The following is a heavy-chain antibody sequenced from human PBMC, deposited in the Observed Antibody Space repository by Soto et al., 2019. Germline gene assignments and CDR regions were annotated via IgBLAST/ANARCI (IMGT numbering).Heavy chain of an antibody. Sequence: KQSQTLSLTCAISGDSVSSNSATWNWIRQSPSRGLEWLGRTYYRSKRYNDYAVSVKSRITINPDTSKNQFSLQLNSVTPEDTGVYYCARARDIIAAGTNAFDIWGQGTMVTVSS. CDR2: TYYRSKRYN. CDR1: GDSVSSNSAT. J-gene: IGHJ3*02. D-gene: IGHD6-13*01. V-gene: IGHV6-1*01. CDR3: ARARDIIAAGTNAFDI.